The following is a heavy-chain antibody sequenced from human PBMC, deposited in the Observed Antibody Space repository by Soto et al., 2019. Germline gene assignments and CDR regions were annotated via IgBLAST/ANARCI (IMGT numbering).Heavy chain of an antibody. Sequence: ASVKVSCKASGFTFTSSAMQWVRQARGQRLEWIGWIVVGSGNTNYAQKFQERVTITRDMSTSTAYMELSSLRSEDTAVYYCAVVPAAIHYYYYGMDVWGQGTTVTVSS. D-gene: IGHD2-2*01. J-gene: IGHJ6*02. CDR1: GFTFTSSA. CDR2: IVVGSGNT. V-gene: IGHV1-58*02. CDR3: AVVPAAIHYYYYGMDV.